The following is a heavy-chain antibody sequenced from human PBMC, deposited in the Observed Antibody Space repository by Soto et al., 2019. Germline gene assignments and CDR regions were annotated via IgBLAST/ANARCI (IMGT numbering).Heavy chain of an antibody. V-gene: IGHV4-59*02. Sequence: SETLSLTCTVSGASVRDQYWTWIRRPPGKRLEFIGYIFSVVRTKYNPSLESRVTISVDTSKNQFSLRLTSVAATDTAVYYCARTLDYGHMDVWGKGTTVTVSS. CDR1: GASVRDQY. CDR2: IFSVVRT. J-gene: IGHJ6*03. CDR3: ARTLDYGHMDV. D-gene: IGHD3-16*01.